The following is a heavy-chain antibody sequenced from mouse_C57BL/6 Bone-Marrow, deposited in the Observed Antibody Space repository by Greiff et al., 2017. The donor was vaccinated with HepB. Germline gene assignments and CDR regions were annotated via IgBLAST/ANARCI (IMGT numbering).Heavy chain of an antibody. CDR2: ISDGGSYT. J-gene: IGHJ4*01. CDR3: ARDSGDGYYDAMDY. D-gene: IGHD2-3*01. CDR1: GFTFSSYA. Sequence: EVKLVESGGGLVKPGGSLKLSCAASGFTFSSYAMSWVRQTPEKRLEWVATISDGGSYTYYPDNVKGRFTISRDNAKNNLYLQMSHLTSEDTAMYYGARDSGDGYYDAMDYWGQGTSVTVSS. V-gene: IGHV5-4*01.